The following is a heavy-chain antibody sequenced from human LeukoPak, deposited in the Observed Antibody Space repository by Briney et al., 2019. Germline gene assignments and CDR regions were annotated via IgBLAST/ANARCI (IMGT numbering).Heavy chain of an antibody. J-gene: IGHJ5*02. CDR2: INHSGST. Sequence: PSETPSLTCAVYGGSFSGYYWSWIRQPPGKGLEWIGEINHSGSTNYNPSLKSRVTISVDTSKNQFSLKLSSVTAADTAVYYCARRTKYYYGSGSYWPTWGQGTLVTVSS. CDR1: GGSFSGYY. V-gene: IGHV4-34*01. D-gene: IGHD3-10*01. CDR3: ARRTKYYYGSGSYWPT.